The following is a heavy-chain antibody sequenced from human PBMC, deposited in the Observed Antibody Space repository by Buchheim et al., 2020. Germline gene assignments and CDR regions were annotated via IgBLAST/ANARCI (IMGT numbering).Heavy chain of an antibody. CDR1: GFTFSNAW. D-gene: IGHD5-12*01. Sequence: EVQLVESGGGLVKPGGSLRLSCAASGFTFSNAWMSWVRQAPGKGLEWVGRIKSKTDGGTTDYAAPVKGRVTISRDDSKKTLYLQMNSLKTEDTAVYYCTTKLRGYSGYDYYYYYGMDVWGQGTT. J-gene: IGHJ6*02. CDR3: TTKLRGYSGYDYYYYYGMDV. CDR2: IKSKTDGGTT. V-gene: IGHV3-15*01.